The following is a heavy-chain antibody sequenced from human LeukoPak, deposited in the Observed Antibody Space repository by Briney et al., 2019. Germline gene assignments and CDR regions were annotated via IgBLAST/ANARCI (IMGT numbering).Heavy chain of an antibody. CDR2: ISGSGGST. V-gene: IGHV3-23*01. J-gene: IGHJ5*02. CDR3: AREVDDYVWGSRSMFDP. CDR1: GFTFSSYA. D-gene: IGHD3-16*01. Sequence: GGSLRLSCAASGFTFSSYAMSWVRQAPGKGLEWVSAISGSGGSTYYADSVKGRFTISRDNSKNTLYLQMNSLRAEDTAVYYCAREVDDYVWGSRSMFDPWGQGTLVTVSS.